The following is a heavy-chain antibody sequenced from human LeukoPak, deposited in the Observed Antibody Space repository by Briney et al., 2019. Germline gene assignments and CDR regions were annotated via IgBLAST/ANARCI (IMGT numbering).Heavy chain of an antibody. CDR3: AKTKRYCSGGSCYWPSDF. D-gene: IGHD2-15*01. CDR2: ISSGSSYT. Sequence: PGGSLRLSCAASGFTFSDYYMSWIRQAPGKRLEWASDISSGSSYTNYAESVQGRFSISRDNAKNSLFLQMTSLRVEDTAVYYCAKTKRYCSGGSCYWPSDFWGQGTLVTVSS. V-gene: IGHV3-11*03. CDR1: GFTFSDYY. J-gene: IGHJ4*02.